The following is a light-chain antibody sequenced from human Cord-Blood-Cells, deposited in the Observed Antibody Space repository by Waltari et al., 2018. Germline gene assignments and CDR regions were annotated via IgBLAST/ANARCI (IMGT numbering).Light chain of an antibody. CDR3: RQLNSYPLT. J-gene: IGKJ4*01. V-gene: IGKV1-9*01. CDR1: QGISSY. Sequence: IQSTQPPSPPPASVGDRVTITCPASQGISSYLAWYQQKPGKAPKLRIYAASTLQSGVPSRFSGRGSGTDFTLTISSLQPEDFASYYCRQLNSYPLTFGGGTKVEIK. CDR2: AAS.